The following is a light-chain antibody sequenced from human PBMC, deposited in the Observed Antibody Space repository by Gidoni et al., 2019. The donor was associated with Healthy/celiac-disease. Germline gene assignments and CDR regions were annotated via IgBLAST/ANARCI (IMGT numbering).Light chain of an antibody. CDR2: EGS. J-gene: IGLJ2*01. CDR3: CSYAGSSFVV. V-gene: IGLV2-23*01. Sequence: QSALTQPASVSGSPGQSITISCTGTSSAVGSYNLVSWYQQHPGKAPKLMIYEGSKRPSGVSNRFSGSKSGNTASLTISWLQAEDEADYYCCSYAGSSFVVFGGGTKLTVL. CDR1: SSAVGSYNL.